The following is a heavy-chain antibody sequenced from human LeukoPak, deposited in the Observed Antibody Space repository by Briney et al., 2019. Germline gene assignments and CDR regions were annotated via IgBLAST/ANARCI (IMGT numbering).Heavy chain of an antibody. CDR3: ARDHGVFVGVIFYYYYGMDV. J-gene: IGHJ6*02. V-gene: IGHV1-69*13. D-gene: IGHD3-16*02. Sequence: SVKVSCKASGGTFISYAISWVRQAPGQGLEWMGGIIPIFGTANYAQKFQGRVTITADESTSTAYMELSSLRSEDTAVYYCARDHGVFVGVIFYYYYGMDVWGQGTTVTVSS. CDR2: IIPIFGTA. CDR1: GGTFISYA.